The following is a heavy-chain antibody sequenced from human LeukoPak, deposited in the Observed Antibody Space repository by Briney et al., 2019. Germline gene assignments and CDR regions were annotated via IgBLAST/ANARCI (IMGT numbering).Heavy chain of an antibody. CDR2: IYTSGST. D-gene: IGHD5-18*01. Sequence: SETLSLTCTVSGGSISSGSYYWSWIRQPAGKGLEWIGRIYTSGSTNYNPSLKSRVTISVDTSKNQFSLKLSSVTAADTAVYYCARRDGYDAFDIWGQGTMVTVSS. CDR3: ARRDGYDAFDI. V-gene: IGHV4-61*02. J-gene: IGHJ3*02. CDR1: GGSISSGSYY.